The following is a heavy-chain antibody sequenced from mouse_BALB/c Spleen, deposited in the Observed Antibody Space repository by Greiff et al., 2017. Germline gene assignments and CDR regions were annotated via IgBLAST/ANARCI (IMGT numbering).Heavy chain of an antibody. CDR1: GYSFTSYY. J-gene: IGHJ4*01. CDR2: IDPFNGGT. D-gene: IGHD3-1*01. Sequence: VQLQQSGPELMKPGASVKISCKASGYSFTSYYMHWVKQSHGKSLEWIGYIDPFNGGTSYNQKFKGKATLTVDKSSSTAYMHLSSLTSEDSAVYYCARSARATAMDYWGQGTSVTVSS. V-gene: IGHV1S135*01. CDR3: ARSARATAMDY.